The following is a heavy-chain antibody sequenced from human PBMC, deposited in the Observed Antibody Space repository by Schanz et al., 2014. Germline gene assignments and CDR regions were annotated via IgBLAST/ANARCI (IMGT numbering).Heavy chain of an antibody. CDR2: INPSSGGT. J-gene: IGHJ4*02. CDR3: ARDSHRRVAGPGY. CDR1: GRPLSAYH. Sequence: QVQLVQSGSELKKPGASVKVSCQASGRPLSAYHIHWARQAPGQGLQWMGWINPSSGGTNYAQKFQGRVTMTRDTSISTAYMELNRLRSDDTAVYYCARDSHRRVAGPGYWGQGTLVTVSS. V-gene: IGHV1-2*02.